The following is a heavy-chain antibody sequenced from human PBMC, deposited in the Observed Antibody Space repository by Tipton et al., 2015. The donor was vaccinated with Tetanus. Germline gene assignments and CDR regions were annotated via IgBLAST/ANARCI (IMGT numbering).Heavy chain of an antibody. Sequence: TLSLTCTVSGGSIRSSSYYWGWIRQPPGKGLEWIGTIYSGGSTYYNPSLKSRVTISVDTSKNQFSLRLKSVTPADTAMYYCARDHRLSASYAGWFDPWGQGTLVTVSS. CDR1: GGSIRSSSYY. J-gene: IGHJ5*02. CDR2: IYSGGST. V-gene: IGHV4-39*07. D-gene: IGHD2-8*01. CDR3: ARDHRLSASYAGWFDP.